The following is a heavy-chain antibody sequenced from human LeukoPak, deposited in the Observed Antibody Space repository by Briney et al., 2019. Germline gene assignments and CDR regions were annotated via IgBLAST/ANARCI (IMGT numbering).Heavy chain of an antibody. V-gene: IGHV4-59*01. CDR3: ARERGDFVIDY. CDR2: IYYSGST. Sequence: SETLSVTCTVSGGSISSYYWSWIRQPPGKGLEWIGYIYYSGSTNYNPSLKSRLTISIDTSKNQFSLKLSSVTAADTAVYYCARERGDFVIDYWGQGTLVTVSS. J-gene: IGHJ4*02. D-gene: IGHD4-17*01. CDR1: GGSISSYY.